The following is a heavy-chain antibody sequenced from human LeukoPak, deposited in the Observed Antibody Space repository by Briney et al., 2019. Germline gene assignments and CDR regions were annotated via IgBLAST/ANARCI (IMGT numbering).Heavy chain of an antibody. Sequence: GESLKISCKGSGYSFTSYWIGWVRQMPGKGVEWMGIIYPGDSDTRYSPSFQGQVTISADKSISTAYLQWSSLKASDTAMYYCARQYNWNDGGEDAFDIWRQGTMVTVSS. CDR1: GYSFTSYW. CDR3: ARQYNWNDGGEDAFDI. J-gene: IGHJ3*02. CDR2: IYPGDSDT. V-gene: IGHV5-51*01. D-gene: IGHD1-1*01.